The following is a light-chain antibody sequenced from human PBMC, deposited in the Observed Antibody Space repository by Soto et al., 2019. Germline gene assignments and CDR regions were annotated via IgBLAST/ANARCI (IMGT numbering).Light chain of an antibody. V-gene: IGLV2-14*03. CDR2: DVS. Sequence: QSALTQPASVSGSPGQSITISCTGTSSDVGPYKYVSWYQQHPGKAPKLIIYDVSHRPSGVSNRFSASKSGNTASLTISGLQAEDEADYYCTSCTSSSTPVVFGGGTKLTVL. CDR1: SSDVGPYKY. CDR3: TSCTSSSTPVV. J-gene: IGLJ2*01.